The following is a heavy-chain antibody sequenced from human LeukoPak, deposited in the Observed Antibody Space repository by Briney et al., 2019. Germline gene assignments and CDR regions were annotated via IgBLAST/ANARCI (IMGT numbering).Heavy chain of an antibody. D-gene: IGHD3-3*01. J-gene: IGHJ4*02. V-gene: IGHV3-21*01. CDR2: ISSSSSHI. CDR3: AREDRSWYYDFWSGPRDFDY. CDR1: GFTFSSYS. Sequence: PGGSLRLSCAASGFTFSSYSMNWVRQAPGKGLEWVSSISSSSSHIYYADSVKGRFTISRDNAKNSLYLQMNSLRAEDTAVYYCAREDRSWYYDFWSGPRDFDYWGQGTLVTVS.